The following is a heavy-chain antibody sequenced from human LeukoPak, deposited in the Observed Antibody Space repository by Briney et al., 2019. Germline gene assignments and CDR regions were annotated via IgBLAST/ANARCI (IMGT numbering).Heavy chain of an antibody. Sequence: SETLSLTCTVSGGSISSSSYYWGWIRQPPGKGLEWIGSIYYSGSTYYNPSLKSRVTISVDTSKNQFSLKLSSVTAADTAVYYCARETYYYDRLFDYWGQGTLVTVSS. CDR1: GGSISSSSYY. V-gene: IGHV4-39*07. D-gene: IGHD3-22*01. CDR3: ARETYYYDRLFDY. CDR2: IYYSGST. J-gene: IGHJ4*02.